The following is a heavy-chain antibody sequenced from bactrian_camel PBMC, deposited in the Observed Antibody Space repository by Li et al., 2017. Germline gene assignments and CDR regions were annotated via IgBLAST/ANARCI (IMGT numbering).Heavy chain of an antibody. V-gene: IGHV3S67*01. Sequence: VQLVESGGGSVQTGGSLRLSCAPSGLSVSDSSMAWFRQSPGKEPEAVAAIRRDDLTAYTDSVKGRFTISRDNWNTLKLQMTSLKSADTALYYCATGECRDGYCFQGVGPYWGQGTQVTVS. CDR3: ATGECRDGYCFQGVGPY. J-gene: IGHJ4*01. CDR2: IRRDDLT. D-gene: IGHD3*01. CDR1: GLSVSDSS.